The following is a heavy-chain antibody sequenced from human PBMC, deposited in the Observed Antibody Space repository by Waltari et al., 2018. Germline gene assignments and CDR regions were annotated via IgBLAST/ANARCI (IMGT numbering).Heavy chain of an antibody. Sequence: QVQLQQWGAGLLKPSETLSLTCAVYGGSFSGYYWSWIRQPPGKGLEWIGEINHSGSTNHTPALNRRGTTLVGPSKNQFSLKLSSVTAADTGVYYCARGLDIGVVVAADWYFDLWGRGTLVTVSS. V-gene: IGHV4-34*01. J-gene: IGHJ2*01. CDR3: ARGLDIGVVVAADWYFDL. CDR1: GGSFSGYY. CDR2: INHSGST. D-gene: IGHD2-15*01.